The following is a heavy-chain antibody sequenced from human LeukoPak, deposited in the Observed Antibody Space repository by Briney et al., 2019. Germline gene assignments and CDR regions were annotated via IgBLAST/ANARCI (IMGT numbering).Heavy chain of an antibody. CDR1: GFTFSSYA. Sequence: GGSLRLSCAASGFTFSSYAMHWVRQAPGKGLEWVAVISYDGSNKYYADSLKGRFTMSRDNSKNSVYLQMDSLRVEDTAMYYCAKDVDTVMDWANDAFDVWGQGTMVIVSS. V-gene: IGHV3-30-3*01. CDR3: AKDVDTVMDWANDAFDV. CDR2: ISYDGSNK. J-gene: IGHJ3*01. D-gene: IGHD5-18*01.